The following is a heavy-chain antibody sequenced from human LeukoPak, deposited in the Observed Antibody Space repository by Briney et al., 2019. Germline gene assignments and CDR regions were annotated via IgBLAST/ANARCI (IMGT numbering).Heavy chain of an antibody. CDR2: IYSGGTT. Sequence: PGGSLRLSCAASGFTVNSNHMSWVRQAPGKGLKWVSIIYSGGTTYYADSVKGRFTISRDNSKNSLYLQMNSLRAEDTAVYYCARWGATGYGDYWGQGTLVTVSS. J-gene: IGHJ4*02. V-gene: IGHV3-53*01. CDR3: ARWGATGYGDY. D-gene: IGHD3-9*01. CDR1: GFTVNSNH.